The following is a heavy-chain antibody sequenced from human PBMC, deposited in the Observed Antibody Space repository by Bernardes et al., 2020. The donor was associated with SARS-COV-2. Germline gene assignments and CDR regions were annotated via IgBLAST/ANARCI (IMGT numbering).Heavy chain of an antibody. CDR2: SFFGDTT. J-gene: IGHJ3*02. D-gene: IGHD6-25*01. V-gene: IGHV4-59*01. CDR1: GDSMNSYF. Sequence: SETLSLTCHVSGDSMNSYFWSWIRQPPGKGLEWIGYSFFGDTTDYNPSLKSRVTISDDSSRNQFSLTLNSVTAADTAVYYCAIGAAVSSFDIWVQGIMVVVAS. CDR3: AIGAAVSSFDI.